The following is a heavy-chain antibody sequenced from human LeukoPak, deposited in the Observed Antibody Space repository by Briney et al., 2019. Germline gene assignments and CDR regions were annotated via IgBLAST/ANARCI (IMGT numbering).Heavy chain of an antibody. CDR1: GGSISSGDYY. CDR2: IYYSGST. D-gene: IGHD2-21*02. V-gene: IGHV4-30-4*01. J-gene: IGHJ4*02. Sequence: SQTLSLTCTVSGGSISSGDYYWSWIRQPPGKGLEWIGYIYYSGSTYYNPSLKSRVTISVDTSKNQFSLKLSSVTAADTAVYYCARDWHCGGDCPPGYFDYWGQGTLVTVSS. CDR3: ARDWHCGGDCPPGYFDY.